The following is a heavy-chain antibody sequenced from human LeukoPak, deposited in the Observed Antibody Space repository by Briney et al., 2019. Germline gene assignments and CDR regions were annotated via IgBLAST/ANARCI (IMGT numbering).Heavy chain of an antibody. J-gene: IGHJ5*02. Sequence: SETLSLTCTVSGGSISSYYWSWIRQPAGKGLEWIGRIYTSGSTNYNPSLKSRVTMSVDTSKNQFSLKLSSVTAADTAVYYCARFRHDYVWGSYRPSHNWFDPWGQGTLVTVSS. D-gene: IGHD3-16*02. CDR1: GGSISSYY. CDR2: IYTSGST. CDR3: ARFRHDYVWGSYRPSHNWFDP. V-gene: IGHV4-4*07.